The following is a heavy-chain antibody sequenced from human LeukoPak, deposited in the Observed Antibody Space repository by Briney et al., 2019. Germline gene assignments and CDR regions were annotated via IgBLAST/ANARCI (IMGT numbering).Heavy chain of an antibody. CDR3: ARESSTNYYDSSGYSLGGAFDI. CDR1: GYTFTSYA. J-gene: IGHJ3*02. V-gene: IGHV1-3*03. CDR2: INAGNGNT. D-gene: IGHD3-22*01. Sequence: ASVKVSCKASGYTFTSYAMHWVGQAPGQRLEWMGWINAGNGNTKYSQEFQGRVTITRDTSASTAYMELSSLRSEDMAVYYCARESSTNYYDSSGYSLGGAFDIWGQGTMVTVSS.